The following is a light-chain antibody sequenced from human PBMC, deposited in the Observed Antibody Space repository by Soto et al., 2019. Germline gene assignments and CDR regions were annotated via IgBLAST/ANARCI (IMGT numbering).Light chain of an antibody. CDR3: QHNNNWPPTWT. CDR1: QSVSNN. J-gene: IGKJ1*01. CDR2: AAS. Sequence: EIVMTQSPATLSVSPGERATLSCRASQSVSNNLAWYQQKPGQAPRLLIYAASSRATGVPARFSGSGSGTEFTLTISSLQSEDSAVYYCQHNNNWPPTWTFGRGTKVDI. V-gene: IGKV3-15*01.